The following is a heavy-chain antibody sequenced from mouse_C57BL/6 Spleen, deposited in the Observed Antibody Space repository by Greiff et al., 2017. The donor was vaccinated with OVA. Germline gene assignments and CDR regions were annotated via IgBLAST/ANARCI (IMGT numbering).Heavy chain of an antibody. CDR1: GYTFTDYN. Sequence: EVKLVESGPELVKPGASVKIPCKASGYTFTDYNMDWVKQSHGKSLEWIGDINPNNGGTIYNQKFKGKATLTVDKSSSPAYMELRSLTSEDTAFYYWARSRRGGGAWFAYWGQGTLVTVSA. CDR3: ARSRRGGGAWFAY. D-gene: IGHD1-1*02. CDR2: INPNNGGT. V-gene: IGHV1-18*01. J-gene: IGHJ3*01.